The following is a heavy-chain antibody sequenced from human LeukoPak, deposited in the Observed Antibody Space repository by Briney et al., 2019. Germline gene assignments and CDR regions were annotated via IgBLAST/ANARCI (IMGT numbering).Heavy chain of an antibody. V-gene: IGHV3-48*03. CDR1: GFTFSRYE. CDR3: AKSFCTSATCSMGHYYYVMDV. D-gene: IGHD1-1*01. Sequence: PGGSLRLSCAASGFTFSRYEMNWVRQAPGKGLEWVSFICSGGDTQYYADSVKGRFTISRDNAKNSLFLQMDTLRDEDTAVYYCAKSFCTSATCSMGHYYYVMDVWGQGTTVTVSS. J-gene: IGHJ6*01. CDR2: ICSGGDTQ.